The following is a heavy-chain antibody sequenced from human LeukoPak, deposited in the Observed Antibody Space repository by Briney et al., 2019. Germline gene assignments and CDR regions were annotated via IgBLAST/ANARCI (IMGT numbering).Heavy chain of an antibody. V-gene: IGHV3-23*01. CDR2: ISGSDAGT. Sequence: GGSLRLSCAASGFTFNNYAMSWVRQAPGKGLEWVSAISGSDAGTYYADSVTGRFTISRDNSKNTLYPQMNSLRAEDAAVYYCAKAPLGRCTGVICYFFDYWGQGTLVTVSS. J-gene: IGHJ4*02. CDR3: AKAPLGRCTGVICYFFDY. CDR1: GFTFNNYA. D-gene: IGHD2-15*01.